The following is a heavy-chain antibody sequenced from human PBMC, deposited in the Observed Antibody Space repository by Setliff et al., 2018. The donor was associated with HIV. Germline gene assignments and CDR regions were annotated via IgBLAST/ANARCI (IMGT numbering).Heavy chain of an antibody. J-gene: IGHJ4*02. Sequence: PSETLSLTCTVSGGSISNNSYYWGWVRQPPGKGLELIGNLFYNGNTYYNPSLKSRVTISVDTSKNQFSLKLTSVTAAYTAIYFCARQFRYPNRAVAGVDYWGQGTLVTVSS. CDR3: ARQFRYPNRAVAGVDY. CDR1: GGSISNNSYY. D-gene: IGHD6-19*01. CDR2: LFYNGNT. V-gene: IGHV4-39*01.